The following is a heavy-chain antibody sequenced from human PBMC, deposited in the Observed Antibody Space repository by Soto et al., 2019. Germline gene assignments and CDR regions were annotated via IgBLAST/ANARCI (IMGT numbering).Heavy chain of an antibody. CDR3: AKGKTSGWYYFDF. CDR2: ISGSGGST. D-gene: IGHD6-19*01. J-gene: IGHJ4*02. Sequence: EVQILESGGGLVKPGGSLRLSCAASGFTFDSCAMSWVRQAPGKGLEWILGISGSGGSTYYADSVKGRFTISRDNSKNTVYLQMNSLRADDTAVYYCAKGKTSGWYYFDFWGQGTLVTVSS. CDR1: GFTFDSCA. V-gene: IGHV3-23*01.